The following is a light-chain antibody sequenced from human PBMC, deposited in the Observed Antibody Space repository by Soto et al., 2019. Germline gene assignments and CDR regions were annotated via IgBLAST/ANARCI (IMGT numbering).Light chain of an antibody. CDR2: DVS. CDR3: YSYAGSYTFYV. V-gene: IGLV2-11*01. J-gene: IGLJ1*01. Sequence: QSALTQPRSVSGSPGQSVTISCTGTSSDVGGYNLVSWYQQHPGKAPKLMIYDVSKRPSGVPDRFSGSKSGNTASLTISGLQAEDEADYYCYSYAGSYTFYVFGTGTKVPVL. CDR1: SSDVGGYNL.